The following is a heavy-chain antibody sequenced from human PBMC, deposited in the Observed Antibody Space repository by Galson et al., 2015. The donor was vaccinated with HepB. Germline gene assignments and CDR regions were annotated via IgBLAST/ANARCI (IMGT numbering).Heavy chain of an antibody. J-gene: IGHJ6*03. V-gene: IGHV3-48*01. Sequence: LRLSCAASGFTFSSYSMNWVRQAPGKGLEWVSYISSSSSTIYYADSVKGRFTISRDNAKNSLYLQMNSLRAEDTAVYYCARDLDCSGGSCYSGYCYYMDVWGKGTTVTVSS. CDR3: ARDLDCSGGSCYSGYCYYMDV. CDR2: ISSSSSTI. D-gene: IGHD2-15*01. CDR1: GFTFSSYS.